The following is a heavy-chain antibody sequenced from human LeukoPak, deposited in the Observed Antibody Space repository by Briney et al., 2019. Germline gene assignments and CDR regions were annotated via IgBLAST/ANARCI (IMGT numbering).Heavy chain of an antibody. D-gene: IGHD1-26*01. CDR3: ARDWLGYSGSYLWFDP. J-gene: IGHJ5*02. Sequence: PGGSLRLSCAASGFTFSSYWISWVRQAPGKGLEWVANIKQDGSEKYYVDSVKGRFTISRDNAKNSLYLQMNSLRAEDTAVYYCARDWLGYSGSYLWFDPWGQGTLVTVSS. CDR2: IKQDGSEK. CDR1: GFTFSSYW. V-gene: IGHV3-7*01.